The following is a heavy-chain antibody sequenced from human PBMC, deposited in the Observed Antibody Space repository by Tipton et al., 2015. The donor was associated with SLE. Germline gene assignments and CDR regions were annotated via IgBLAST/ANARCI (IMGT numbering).Heavy chain of an antibody. CDR2: ISSSSTTI. Sequence: SLRLSCAASGFTFSSYAMSWVRQAPGKGLEWISYISSSSTTIYSADSVKGRFTISRDNSKNTLYLQMNSLRAEDTAVYYCAGTGYSSGWWAVDVWGQGTTVTVSS. J-gene: IGHJ6*02. CDR1: GFTFSSYA. CDR3: AGTGYSSGWWAVDV. D-gene: IGHD6-19*01. V-gene: IGHV3-48*01.